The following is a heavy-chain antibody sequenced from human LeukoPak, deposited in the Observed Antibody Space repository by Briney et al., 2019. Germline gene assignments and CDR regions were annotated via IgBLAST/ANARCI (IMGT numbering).Heavy chain of an antibody. CDR1: GFTLSTFW. CDR2: IKEDGSEE. CDR3: VRDYGYNGGRFGAPLDY. V-gene: IGHV3-7*01. J-gene: IGHJ4*02. D-gene: IGHD6-19*01. Sequence: GGSLRLSCAASGFTLSTFWMTWVRQAPGKGLKWVASIKEDGSEEYYVDSVKGQFTISRDNTQNSLYLQKNNLRVEDTAVYYCVRDYGYNGGRFGAPLDYWGQGTLVTVSS.